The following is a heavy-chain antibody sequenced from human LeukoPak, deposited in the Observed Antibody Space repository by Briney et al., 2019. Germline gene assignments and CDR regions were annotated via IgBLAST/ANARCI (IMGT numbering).Heavy chain of an antibody. CDR2: IYYSGST. CDR1: SGSISSSSYY. CDR3: ARAVSDYYDSSGYDY. D-gene: IGHD3-22*01. Sequence: PSETLSLTCTVSSGSISSSSYYWGWIRQPPGKGLEWIGSIYYSGSTYYNPSLKSRVTISVDTSKNQFSLKLSSVTAADTAVYYCARAVSDYYDSSGYDYWGQGTLVTVSS. V-gene: IGHV4-39*07. J-gene: IGHJ4*02.